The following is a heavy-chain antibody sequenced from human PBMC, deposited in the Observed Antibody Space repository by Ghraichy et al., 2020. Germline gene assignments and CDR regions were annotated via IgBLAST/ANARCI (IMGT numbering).Heavy chain of an antibody. D-gene: IGHD3-22*01. J-gene: IGHJ4*02. CDR1: GGSISGYY. CDR3: ARVGSGYLPYYFDY. V-gene: IGHV4-59*01. Sequence: SETLSLTCIVSGGSISGYYWSWIRQPPGKGPEWIGYMYYSGSTNYNPSLKSRVTMSIDTSKNQFSLKLSSVTAADTAVYYCARVGSGYLPYYFDYWGQGTLVTVSS. CDR2: MYYSGST.